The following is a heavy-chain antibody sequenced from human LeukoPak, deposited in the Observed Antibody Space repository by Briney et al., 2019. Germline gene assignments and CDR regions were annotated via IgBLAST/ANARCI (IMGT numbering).Heavy chain of an antibody. CDR2: IYTSGST. CDR1: GGSISSGSYY. J-gene: IGHJ6*02. V-gene: IGHV4-61*02. D-gene: IGHD5/OR15-5a*01. Sequence: SETLSLTCTVSGGSISSGSYYWSWIRQPAGKGLEWIGRIYTSGSTNYNPSLKSRVTISVDTSKNQFSLKRSSVTAADTAVYYCARDLSLYYYGMDVWGQGTTVTVSS. CDR3: ARDLSLYYYGMDV.